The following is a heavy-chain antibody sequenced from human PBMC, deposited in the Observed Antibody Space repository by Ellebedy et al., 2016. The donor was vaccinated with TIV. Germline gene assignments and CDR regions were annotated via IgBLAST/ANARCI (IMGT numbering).Heavy chain of an antibody. V-gene: IGHV5-10-1*01. D-gene: IGHD1-20*01. J-gene: IGHJ4*02. CDR3: ARLAITAAPDY. CDR2: IDPSDSYT. CDR1: GYSFTSYW. Sequence: GESLKISCKGSGYSFTSYWISWVRQLPGKGLEWMGRIDPSDSYTNYSPSFHGHVNISDDKSISTAYLQWSSLKASYTAMYYCARLAITAAPDYWGQGTLVTVSS.